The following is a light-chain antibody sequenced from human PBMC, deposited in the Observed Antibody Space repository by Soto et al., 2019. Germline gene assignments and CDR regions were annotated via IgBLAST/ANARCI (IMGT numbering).Light chain of an antibody. Sequence: QSALTQPPSASGTPGQRVTISCSGSSSNIGSNTVNWYQQLPGTAPKLLIYSNNQLPSGVPDRFSGSKSGTSASLAISGLQSEDEADYYCAAWDDSLAVVFGGGTKLTVL. J-gene: IGLJ2*01. V-gene: IGLV1-44*01. CDR2: SNN. CDR3: AAWDDSLAVV. CDR1: SSNIGSNT.